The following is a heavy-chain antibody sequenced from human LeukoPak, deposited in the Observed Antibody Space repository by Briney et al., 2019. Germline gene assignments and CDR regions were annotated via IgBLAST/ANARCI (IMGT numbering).Heavy chain of an antibody. D-gene: IGHD2-2*01. CDR3: AGGRTYCSSTSCHPNLAYYYGMDV. Sequence: SETLSLTCTVSGGSVSSGSYYWSWIRQPPGKGLEWIGYIYYSGNTNYNPSLKSRVTISVDTSKNQFSLKLSSVTAADTAVYYCAGGRTYCSSTSCHPNLAYYYGMDVWGQGTTVTVSS. V-gene: IGHV4-61*01. J-gene: IGHJ6*02. CDR1: GGSVSSGSYY. CDR2: IYYSGNT.